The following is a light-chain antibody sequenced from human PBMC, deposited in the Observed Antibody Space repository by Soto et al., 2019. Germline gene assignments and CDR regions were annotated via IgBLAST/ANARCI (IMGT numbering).Light chain of an antibody. CDR3: QQRSDWPPIT. CDR2: DAS. J-gene: IGKJ5*01. CDR1: QSVSRY. V-gene: IGKV3-11*01. Sequence: EIVLTQSPATLSLSPGERATLSCRASQSVSRYLAWYQQKPGQAPRLLIYDASNRATGIPARFSGSGSGTDFTLTISSLEPEDFAVYYCQQRSDWPPITFGQGTRLGL.